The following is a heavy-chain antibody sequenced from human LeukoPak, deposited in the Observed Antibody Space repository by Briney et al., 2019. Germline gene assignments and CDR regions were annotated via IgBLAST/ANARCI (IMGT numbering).Heavy chain of an antibody. CDR1: GFTFSSYS. D-gene: IGHD2-8*02. CDR2: ISSSSSTI. V-gene: IGHV3-48*02. CDR3: ARDLGYCTGGVCYVDAFDI. J-gene: IGHJ3*02. Sequence: GGSLRHSCAASGFTFSSYSMNWVRQAPGKGLEWVSYISSSSSTIYYADSVKGRFTISRDNAKNSLYLQMNSLRDEDTAVYYCARDLGYCTGGVCYVDAFDIWGQGTMVTVSS.